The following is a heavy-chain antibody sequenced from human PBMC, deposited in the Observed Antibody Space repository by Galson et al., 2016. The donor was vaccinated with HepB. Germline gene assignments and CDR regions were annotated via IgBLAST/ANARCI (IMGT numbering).Heavy chain of an antibody. V-gene: IGHV3-49*03. D-gene: IGHD2-2*01. CDR1: GFTFGDYA. J-gene: IGHJ5*02. CDR2: IRSKGFGGST. CDR3: TRTFCSSTSCRVVRYFDP. Sequence: SLRLSCAASGFTFGDYALSWFRQAPGKGLEWVGFIRSKGFGGSTEYAASVKDRFTISRDDSKTIAYLQMNSLKTEDTAVYYCTRTFCSSTSCRVVRYFDPWGQGTLVTVSS.